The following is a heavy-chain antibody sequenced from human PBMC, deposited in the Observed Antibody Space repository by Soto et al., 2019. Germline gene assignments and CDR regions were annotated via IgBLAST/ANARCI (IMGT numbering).Heavy chain of an antibody. CDR1: GGSISSGSHY. Sequence: QVQLQESGPRLVKPSQTLSLTCTVSGGSISSGSHYWSWIRQHPGKGLVWIGYIYYSGSTNYNPSLKSRVTISVDTSKNQFSLKLNSVTAADTAVYYCARNIVVTGGTYFYYGMDVWGRGTTVTVSS. CDR2: IYYSGST. J-gene: IGHJ6*02. CDR3: ARNIVVTGGTYFYYGMDV. D-gene: IGHD5-12*01. V-gene: IGHV4-31*03.